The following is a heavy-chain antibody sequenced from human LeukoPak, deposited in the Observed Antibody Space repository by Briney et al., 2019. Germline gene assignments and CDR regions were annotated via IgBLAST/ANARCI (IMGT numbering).Heavy chain of an antibody. CDR3: AGLGSTVQGRVDP. D-gene: IGHD5/OR15-5a*01. Sequence: GASVKVSCKASGYHFTGYHVHWVRQAPGQGLEWMGRISTDTGDTDPTQKFQGRLTMTRDTSINTAYMELTRLTSGDTAVYYCAGLGSTVQGRVDPWGQGTPVTVSS. CDR1: GYHFTGYH. V-gene: IGHV1-2*06. CDR2: ISTDTGDT. J-gene: IGHJ5*02.